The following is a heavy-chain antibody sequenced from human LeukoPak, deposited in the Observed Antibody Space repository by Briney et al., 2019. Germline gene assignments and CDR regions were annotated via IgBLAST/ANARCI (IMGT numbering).Heavy chain of an antibody. CDR2: INPNSGGT. CDR1: GYTFTGYY. V-gene: IGHV1-2*06. J-gene: IGHJ4*02. Sequence: ASVKVSCKASGYTFTGYYMHWVRQAPGQGLEWMGRINPNSGGTNYAQKFQGRVTMTRDTSTSTVYMELSSLRSEDTAVYYCARSYYYFDYWGQGTLVTVSS. D-gene: IGHD3-10*01. CDR3: ARSYYYFDY.